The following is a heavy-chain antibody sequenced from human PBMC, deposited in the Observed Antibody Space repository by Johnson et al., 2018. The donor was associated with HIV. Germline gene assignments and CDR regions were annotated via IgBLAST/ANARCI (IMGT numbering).Heavy chain of an antibody. CDR1: GFTFSSYG. D-gene: IGHD3-3*01. J-gene: IGHJ3*02. CDR2: ISYDGSNN. V-gene: IGHV3-30*03. CDR3: ARGGVIHDAFDI. Sequence: QVQLVESGGGVVQPGRSLRLSCAASGFTFSSYGIHWVRQAPGKGLEWVAFISYDGSNNYYVDSVKGRFTISRDNAKNSLYLQMNSLRVEDTAVYYCARGGVIHDAFDIWGQGTMVTLSS.